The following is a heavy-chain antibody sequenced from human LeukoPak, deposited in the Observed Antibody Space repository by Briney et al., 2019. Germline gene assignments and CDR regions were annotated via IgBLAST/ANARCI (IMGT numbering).Heavy chain of an antibody. CDR1: GGTFSSYA. D-gene: IGHD3-22*01. CDR3: ARDLSGSGYGDYYYYYYMDV. CDR2: IIPIFGTA. Sequence: SVKVSCKASGGTFSSYAISWVRQAPGQGLEWMGRIIPIFGTANYAQKFQGRVTITTDESTSTAYMELSSLRSEDTAVYYCARDLSGSGYGDYYYYYYMDVWGEGTTVTVSS. V-gene: IGHV1-69*05. J-gene: IGHJ6*03.